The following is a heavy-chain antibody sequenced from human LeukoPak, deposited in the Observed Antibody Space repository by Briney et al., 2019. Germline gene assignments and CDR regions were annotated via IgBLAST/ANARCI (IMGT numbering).Heavy chain of an antibody. CDR1: GGSFSGYY. CDR2: INHSGST. CDR3: ARYVDV. V-gene: IGHV4-34*01. J-gene: IGHJ6*02. Sequence: SETLSLTCAVYGGSFSGYYWSWIRQSPGKGLEWIGEINHSGSTNYKSSLKSRVTISVDTSKNQFSLKPSSVTAADTAVYYCARYVDVWGQGATVTVSS.